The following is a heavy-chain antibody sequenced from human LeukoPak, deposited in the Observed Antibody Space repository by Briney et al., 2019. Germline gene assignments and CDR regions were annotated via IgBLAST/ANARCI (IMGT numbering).Heavy chain of an antibody. D-gene: IGHD2-15*01. CDR3: ARAFAETTPLNPNWYFDL. V-gene: IGHV3-7*01. CDR1: GFTFSSYW. J-gene: IGHJ2*01. Sequence: GGSLRLSCAASGFTFSSYWMSWVRQAPGKGLEWVANIKQDGSEKYYVDSVKGRFTISRDNAKNSLYLQMNSLRAEDTAVYYCARAFAETTPLNPNWYFDLWGRGTLVTVSS. CDR2: IKQDGSEK.